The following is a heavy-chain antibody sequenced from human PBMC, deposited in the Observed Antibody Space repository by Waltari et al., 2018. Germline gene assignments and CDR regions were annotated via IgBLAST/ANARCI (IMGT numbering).Heavy chain of an antibody. V-gene: IGHV4-4*07. CDR3: ARESSYYDFWSGYYTPTWYFDL. D-gene: IGHD3-3*01. CDR2: VYTRVRT. CDR1: GGSISSYY. J-gene: IGHJ2*01. Sequence: QVQLQESGPGLVKPSETLSLTCTVSGGSISSYYWSWIRQPAGKGLEWIGRVYTRVRTTHTPSSESRVTMSVETSMNQFSLKLSSVTAADTAVYYCARESSYYDFWSGYYTPTWYFDLWGRGTLVTVSS.